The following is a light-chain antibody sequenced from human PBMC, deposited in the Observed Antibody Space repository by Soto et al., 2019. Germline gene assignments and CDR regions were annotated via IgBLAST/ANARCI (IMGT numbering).Light chain of an antibody. J-gene: IGLJ2*01. CDR1: SSDVGGYNY. Sequence: QSALTQPASVSGSPGQSITISCTGTSSDVGGYNYVSWYQQHPGKAPKLMIYDVSNRPSGVSNRFSGSKSGNTASLTISGLQAEDEADYSCSSYTSSSTLEGVVFGGGTKVTVL. CDR2: DVS. CDR3: SSYTSSSTLEGVV. V-gene: IGLV2-14*01.